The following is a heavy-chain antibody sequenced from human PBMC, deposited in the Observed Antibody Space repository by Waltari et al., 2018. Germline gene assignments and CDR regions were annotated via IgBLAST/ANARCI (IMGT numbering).Heavy chain of an antibody. Sequence: EVQLLASGGGLVQPGGSLRLSFAACGFPFSRDAIAWVLQAPGKGLEWVSAISGSGGRTYYADSVKGRFTISRDNSKNTLYLQMNSLRAEDTAVYYCAKGPDWNYARFSDYWGQGTLVTVSS. D-gene: IGHD1-7*01. CDR2: ISGSGGRT. V-gene: IGHV3-23*01. CDR3: AKGPDWNYARFSDY. CDR1: GFPFSRDA. J-gene: IGHJ4*02.